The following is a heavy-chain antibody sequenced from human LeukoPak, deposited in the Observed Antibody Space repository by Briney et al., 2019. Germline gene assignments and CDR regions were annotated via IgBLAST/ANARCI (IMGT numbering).Heavy chain of an antibody. V-gene: IGHV3-21*01. D-gene: IGHD1-1*01. CDR3: ARVRANNWNDGDFDY. Sequence: GGSLRLSCAASGFTFSSYSMNWVRQAPGKGLEWVSSISSSSSYIYYADSVKGRFTISRDNAKNSLCLQMNSLRAEDTAVYYCARVRANNWNDGDFDYWGQGTLVTVSS. J-gene: IGHJ4*02. CDR1: GFTFSSYS. CDR2: ISSSSSYI.